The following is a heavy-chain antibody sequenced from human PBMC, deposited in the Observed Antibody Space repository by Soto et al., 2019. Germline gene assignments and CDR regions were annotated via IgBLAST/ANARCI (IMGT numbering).Heavy chain of an antibody. CDR1: GFTFRTYG. CDR2: IWYDASNK. J-gene: IGHJ4*02. Sequence: GGSLRLSCAASGFTFRTYGMYWVRQAPGKGLEWVAVIWYDASNKYYADSVKGRFTISRDNSENTLYLQMNSLRAEDTAVYYCARGRVDAGEIDLWGQGTLVTVSS. V-gene: IGHV3-33*01. D-gene: IGHD5-18*01. CDR3: ARGRVDAGEIDL.